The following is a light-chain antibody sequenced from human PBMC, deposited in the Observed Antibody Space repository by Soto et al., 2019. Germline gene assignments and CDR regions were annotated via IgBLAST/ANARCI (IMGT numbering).Light chain of an antibody. J-gene: IGKJ5*01. V-gene: IGKV3-20*01. Sequence: EIVLTQSPATLSLSPGERATLSCRASPSVTNYLAWYQEKPGQAPRLLIHGASSRPTGIPDRFSGSGSGTDFTLTISRLEPEDFAVYSCQQYAGSPITFGQGTRLEIK. CDR2: GAS. CDR1: PSVTNY. CDR3: QQYAGSPIT.